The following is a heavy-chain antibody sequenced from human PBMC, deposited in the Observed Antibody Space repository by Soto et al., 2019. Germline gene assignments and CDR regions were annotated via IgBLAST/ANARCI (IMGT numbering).Heavy chain of an antibody. Sequence: QVQLVQSGAEVKKPGSSVKVSCKASGGTFSSYAISWVRQAPGQGLEWMGGIIPIFGTANYAQKFQGRVTITADESTSTVYMELSSLRSEDTAVYYCARGDYDDSSGYYDAFDIWGQGTMLTVSS. CDR3: ARGDYDDSSGYYDAFDI. V-gene: IGHV1-69*01. CDR2: IIPIFGTA. CDR1: GGTFSSYA. D-gene: IGHD3-22*01. J-gene: IGHJ3*02.